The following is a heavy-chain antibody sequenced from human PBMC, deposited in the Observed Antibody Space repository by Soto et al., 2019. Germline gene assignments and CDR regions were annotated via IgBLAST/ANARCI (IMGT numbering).Heavy chain of an antibody. V-gene: IGHV4-61*08. CDR1: GGSISSGDYY. CDR3: ARESRSWYGSIWDY. Sequence: SETLSLTCTVSGGSISSGDYYWSWIRQPPGKGLEWIGYIYFSGGTNYNPSLKSRVTISVDTSKNQFSLKLSSVTAADTAVYYCARESRSWYGSIWDYWGQGTLVTVSS. D-gene: IGHD6-13*01. J-gene: IGHJ4*02. CDR2: IYFSGGT.